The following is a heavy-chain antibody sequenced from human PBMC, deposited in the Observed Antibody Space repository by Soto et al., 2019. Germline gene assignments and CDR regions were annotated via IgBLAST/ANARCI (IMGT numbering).Heavy chain of an antibody. CDR2: IKEDGSEQ. CDR1: GFTFNRYW. V-gene: IGHV3-7*01. Sequence: GGSLRLSCAASGFTFNRYWMSWIRQAPGKGLEWVANIKEDGSEQYYVDSVKGRFTISRDNAKNSLYLQMNNLRAEDTAIYYCEKDATYYHISTVAFWGLGTLVTVSS. D-gene: IGHD3-9*01. CDR3: EKDATYYHISTVAF. J-gene: IGHJ4*02.